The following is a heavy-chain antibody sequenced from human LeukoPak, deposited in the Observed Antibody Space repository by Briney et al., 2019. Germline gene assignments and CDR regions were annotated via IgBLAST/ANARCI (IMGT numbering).Heavy chain of an antibody. CDR1: EFPFIGYS. D-gene: IGHD3-22*01. CDR3: ARGRSYYYDSSGYYPPLPDFDY. CDR2: INPANGDT. J-gene: IGHJ4*02. Sequence: ASVKVSCKAFEFPFIGYSIHWVRQAPGQGLEWMGWINPANGDTNYAEKFQGRVTMTRDTSITTAYMDLTSLRSDDTAVYYCARGRSYYYDSSGYYPPLPDFDYWGQGTLVTVSS. V-gene: IGHV1-2*02.